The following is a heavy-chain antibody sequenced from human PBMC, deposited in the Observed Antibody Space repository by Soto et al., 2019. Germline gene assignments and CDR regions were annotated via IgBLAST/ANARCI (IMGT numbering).Heavy chain of an antibody. CDR2: MNPNSGNT. V-gene: IGHV1-8*01. J-gene: IGHJ5*02. CDR1: GYTFTSYD. Sequence: ASVKVSCKASGYTFTSYDINWVRQATGQGLERKGWMNPNSGNTGYAQKFQGRVTMTRNTSISTAYMELSSLRSEDTAVYYCARVLGYCISTSCYDNWFDPWGQGTLVTVSS. D-gene: IGHD2-2*01. CDR3: ARVLGYCISTSCYDNWFDP.